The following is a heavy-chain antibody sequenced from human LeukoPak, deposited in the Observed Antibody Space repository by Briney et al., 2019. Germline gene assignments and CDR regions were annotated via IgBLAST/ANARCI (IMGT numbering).Heavy chain of an antibody. V-gene: IGHV1-69*13. CDR2: IIPIFGTA. J-gene: IGHJ6*02. CDR3: ARDNCSSTSCYIRYYYGMDV. CDR1: GGTFSSYA. Sequence: GASVKVSCKASGGTFSSYAISWVRQAPGQGLGWMGGIIPIFGTANYAQKFQGRVTITADESTSTAYMELSSLRSEDTAVYYCARDNCSSTSCYIRYYYGMDVWGQGTTVTVSS. D-gene: IGHD2-2*02.